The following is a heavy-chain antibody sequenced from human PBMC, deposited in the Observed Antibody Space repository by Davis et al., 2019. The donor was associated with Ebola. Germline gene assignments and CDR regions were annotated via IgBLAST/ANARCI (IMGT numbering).Heavy chain of an antibody. CDR2: IIPMVGTA. CDR3: ARDPTGIIYGSGCLDP. CDR1: GGTFSTYD. D-gene: IGHD3-10*01. V-gene: IGHV1-69*04. Sequence: AASVKVSCKASGGTFSTYDINWVRQAPGQGLEWMGRIIPMVGTATYAQKFQGRVTITADRSTSTAYMEMSGLRSEDTAVYYCARDPTGIIYGSGCLDPWGQGTLVTVSS. J-gene: IGHJ5*02.